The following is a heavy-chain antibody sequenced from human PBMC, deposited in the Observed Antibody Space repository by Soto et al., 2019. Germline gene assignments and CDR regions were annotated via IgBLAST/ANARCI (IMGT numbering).Heavy chain of an antibody. V-gene: IGHV3-53*01. Sequence: PGGSLRLSCAASGFTVSSNYMSWVRQAPGKGLEWVSVIYSGGSTYYADSVKGRFTISRDNSKNTLYLQMNSLRAEDTAVYYCARSAYSGELDYWGQGTLVTVSS. D-gene: IGHD1-26*01. CDR3: ARSAYSGELDY. CDR2: IYSGGST. CDR1: GFTVSSNY. J-gene: IGHJ4*02.